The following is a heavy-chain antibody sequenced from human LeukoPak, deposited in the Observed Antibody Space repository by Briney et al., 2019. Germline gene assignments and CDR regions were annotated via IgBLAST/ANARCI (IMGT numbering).Heavy chain of an antibody. D-gene: IGHD3-10*01. CDR1: GFTFSSYA. Sequence: GGSLRLSCAASGFTFSSYAMSWVRQAPGKGLEWVSAICGSGGSTYYADSVKGRFTISRENSKNTLYLQMNSLRAEDTAVYYCAKTKRSGPAHFDYWGQGTLVTDSS. V-gene: IGHV3-23*01. CDR3: AKTKRSGPAHFDY. CDR2: ICGSGGST. J-gene: IGHJ4*02.